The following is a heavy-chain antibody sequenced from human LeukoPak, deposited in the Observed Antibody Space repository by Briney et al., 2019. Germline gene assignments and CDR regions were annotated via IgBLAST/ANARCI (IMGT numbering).Heavy chain of an antibody. J-gene: IGHJ4*02. D-gene: IGHD1-14*01. CDR3: ARDFGTTGWHTFDY. Sequence: SQTLSLTCVVSGDSVSSKNGAWNWIRQSPSRGLEWLGRTYYRSKWYNDYAESMEGRMTISQDTSKNQYSLHLNSVTPDDTAVYYCARDFGTTGWHTFDYWGQGTLVTVSS. V-gene: IGHV6-1*01. CDR1: GDSVSSKNGA. CDR2: TYYRSKWYN.